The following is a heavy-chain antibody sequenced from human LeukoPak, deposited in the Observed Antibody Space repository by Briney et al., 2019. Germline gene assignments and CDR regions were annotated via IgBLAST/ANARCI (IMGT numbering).Heavy chain of an antibody. CDR2: ISAYNGNT. Sequence: ASVKVSCKASGYTFTSYDISWVRQAPGQGLEWMGWISAYNGNTNYAQKLQGRVTMTTDTSTSTAYMELRSLRSDDTAVYYCARHRYYYDSSGSDFDYWGQGTLVTVSS. CDR1: GYTFTSYD. D-gene: IGHD3-22*01. V-gene: IGHV1-18*01. CDR3: ARHRYYYDSSGSDFDY. J-gene: IGHJ4*02.